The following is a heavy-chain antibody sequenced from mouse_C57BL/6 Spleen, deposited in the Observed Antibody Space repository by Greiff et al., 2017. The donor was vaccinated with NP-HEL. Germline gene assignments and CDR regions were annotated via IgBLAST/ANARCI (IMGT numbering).Heavy chain of an antibody. CDR3: ARNLVGYWYFDV. V-gene: IGHV2-2*01. D-gene: IGHD1-1*02. CDR1: GFSLTSYG. Sequence: QVQLKESGPGLVQPSQSLSITCTVSGFSLTSYGVHWVRQSPGNGLEWLGVIWSGGSTDYNAAFISRLSISKDNSKSQVFFKMNSLQADDTAIYYCARNLVGYWYFDVWGTGTTVTVSS. CDR2: IWSGGST. J-gene: IGHJ1*03.